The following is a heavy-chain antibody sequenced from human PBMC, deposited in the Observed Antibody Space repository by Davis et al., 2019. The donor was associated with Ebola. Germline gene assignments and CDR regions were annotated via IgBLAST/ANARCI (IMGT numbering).Heavy chain of an antibody. D-gene: IGHD5-18*01. V-gene: IGHV3-23*01. J-gene: IGHJ6*03. CDR3: AGGYSYGWAPYYYYYMDV. Sequence: GEFLKISCAASGFTFSSYAMSWVRQAPGKGLEWVSAISGSGGSTYYADSVKGRFTISRDNSKNTLYLQMNSLRAEDTAVYYCAGGYSYGWAPYYYYYMDVWGKGTTVTVSS. CDR2: ISGSGGST. CDR1: GFTFSSYA.